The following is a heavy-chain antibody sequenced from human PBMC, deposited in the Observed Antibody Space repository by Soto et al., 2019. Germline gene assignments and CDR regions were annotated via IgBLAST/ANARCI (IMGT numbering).Heavy chain of an antibody. V-gene: IGHV3-23*01. Sequence: EVQLLESGGGLVQPGGSLRLSCAASGFTFSSYAMSWVRQAPGKGLEWVSAISGSGVSTYYADSVKGRFTISRDNSKNTLYLQMNSLRAEDTAVYCCAKEYEYSSGWERIDYWGQGTLVTVSS. CDR2: ISGSGVST. CDR3: AKEYEYSSGWERIDY. D-gene: IGHD6-19*01. CDR1: GFTFSSYA. J-gene: IGHJ4*02.